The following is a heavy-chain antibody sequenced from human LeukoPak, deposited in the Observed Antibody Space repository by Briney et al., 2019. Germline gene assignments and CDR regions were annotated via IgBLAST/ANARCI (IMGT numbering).Heavy chain of an antibody. V-gene: IGHV3-74*01. D-gene: IGHD2-2*01. J-gene: IGHJ2*01. CDR2: INTDGSST. Sequence: GGSLRLSCAASAFTFSSYWMHWVRQAPGKGLVWVSRINTDGSSTSYADSVKGRFTISRDNAKNTLYLQMNSLRAEDTAVYYCARVGYLYCSSTSCHYWYFDLWGRGTLVTVSS. CDR1: AFTFSSYW. CDR3: ARVGYLYCSSTSCHYWYFDL.